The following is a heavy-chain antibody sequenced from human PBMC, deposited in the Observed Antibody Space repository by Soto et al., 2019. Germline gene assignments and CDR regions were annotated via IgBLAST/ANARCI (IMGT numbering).Heavy chain of an antibody. CDR2: IYDGGST. D-gene: IGHD7-27*01. V-gene: IGHV4-30-4*01. J-gene: IGHJ4*02. Sequence: QVQLQGSGPRLVKPSQTLSLTCTVSGDSISDVNYYWSWIRQSPDKGLEWIGHIYDGGSTYSNPSPKGQVTVTTQPTKDQRTLQLDSMTAADPAIDYFTKGPTGDKVDHWGQGTLVTVSS. CDR1: GDSISDVNYY. CDR3: TKGPTGDKVDH.